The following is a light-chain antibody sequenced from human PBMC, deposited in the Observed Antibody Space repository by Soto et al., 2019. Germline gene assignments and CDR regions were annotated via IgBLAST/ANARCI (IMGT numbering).Light chain of an antibody. CDR1: QSVTSNK. Sequence: EIVLTQSPGTLSLSPGERATLSCRASQSVTSNKLAWYQQKPGQAPRLLIYDASVRTTGSPDRFSGSGCGADFTLTISRLEPEDFAVYYCQQYGSSPITFGQGTRLEMK. CDR2: DAS. J-gene: IGKJ5*01. V-gene: IGKV3-20*01. CDR3: QQYGSSPIT.